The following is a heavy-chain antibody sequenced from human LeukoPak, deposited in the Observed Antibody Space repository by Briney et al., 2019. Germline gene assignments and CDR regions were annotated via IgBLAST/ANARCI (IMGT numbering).Heavy chain of an antibody. Sequence: GASVKVSCKASGYTFTSYAMHWVRQAPGQRLEWMGWINAGNGDTKYSQKFQGRVTITRDTSATTAYMELSSLRSEDTAVYYCARGDNLLTGYYMDFDYWGQGTLVTVSS. CDR3: ARGDNLLTGYYMDFDY. J-gene: IGHJ4*02. D-gene: IGHD3-9*01. CDR2: INAGNGDT. CDR1: GYTFTSYA. V-gene: IGHV1-3*01.